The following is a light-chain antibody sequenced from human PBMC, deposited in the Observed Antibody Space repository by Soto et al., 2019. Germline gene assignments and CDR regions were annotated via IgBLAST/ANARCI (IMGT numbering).Light chain of an antibody. CDR1: QNVNTW. Sequence: DIQLTQSPSTLSASVGDIVTITCRASQNVNTWVAWYQQRPGKAPNLLIHRASTLESGVPSRFSCSVSGTEFTHTISSLQPDACVTYFCQQYQSYPSFAGGTRVEIK. J-gene: IGKJ4*01. V-gene: IGKV1-5*01. CDR3: QQYQSYPS. CDR2: RAS.